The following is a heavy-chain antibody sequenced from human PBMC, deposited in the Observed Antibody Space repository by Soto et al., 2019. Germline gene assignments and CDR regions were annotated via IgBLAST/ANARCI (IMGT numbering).Heavy chain of an antibody. CDR2: IYYSGST. Sequence: SETLSLTCTVSGGSISSGGYYWSWIRQHPGKGLEWIGYIYYSGSTYYNPSLKSRVTISVDTSKNQFSLKLSSVTAADTAVYYCARELTGTTIGCFDPCGQRTLVTVSS. V-gene: IGHV4-31*03. CDR3: ARELTGTTIGCFDP. D-gene: IGHD1-7*01. J-gene: IGHJ5*02. CDR1: GGSISSGGYY.